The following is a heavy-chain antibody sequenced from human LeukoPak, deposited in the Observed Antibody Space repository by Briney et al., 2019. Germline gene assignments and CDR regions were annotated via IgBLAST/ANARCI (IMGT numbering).Heavy chain of an antibody. Sequence: PSETLSLTCAVYGGSFSGYYWSWIRQPPGKGLEWIGEINHSGSTNYNPSLKGRVTISVDTSKNQFSLKLSSVTAADTAVYYCARGGIAAAGTDLWVPYYGMDVWGQGTTVTVSS. J-gene: IGHJ6*02. CDR2: INHSGST. D-gene: IGHD6-13*01. V-gene: IGHV4-34*01. CDR1: GGSFSGYY. CDR3: ARGGIAAAGTDLWVPYYGMDV.